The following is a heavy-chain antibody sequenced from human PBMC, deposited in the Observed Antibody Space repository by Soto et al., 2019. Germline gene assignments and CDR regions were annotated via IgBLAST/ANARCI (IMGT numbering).Heavy chain of an antibody. CDR1: GGSFSGYY. Sequence: SETLSLTCAVYGGSFSGYYWSWIRQPPGKGLEWIGEINHSGSTNYNPSLKSRVTISVGTSKNQFSLKLSSVTAADTAVYYCARGDSSSWSYYYYYGMDVWGQGTAVTVS. V-gene: IGHV4-34*01. D-gene: IGHD6-13*01. J-gene: IGHJ6*02. CDR3: ARGDSSSWSYYYYYGMDV. CDR2: INHSGST.